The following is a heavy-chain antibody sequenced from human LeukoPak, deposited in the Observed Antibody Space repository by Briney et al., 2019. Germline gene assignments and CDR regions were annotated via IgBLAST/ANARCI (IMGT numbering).Heavy chain of an antibody. CDR3: ARGRYIPLTL. J-gene: IGHJ4*02. Sequence: SETLSLTCAVYGGSFSGYYWSWIRQPPGKGLGWIGEINHSGSTNYNPSLKSRVTISVDTSKNQFFLKLSSVTAADTAVYYCARGRYIPLTLWGQGTLVTVSS. V-gene: IGHV4-34*01. CDR1: GGSFSGYY. D-gene: IGHD1-14*01. CDR2: INHSGST.